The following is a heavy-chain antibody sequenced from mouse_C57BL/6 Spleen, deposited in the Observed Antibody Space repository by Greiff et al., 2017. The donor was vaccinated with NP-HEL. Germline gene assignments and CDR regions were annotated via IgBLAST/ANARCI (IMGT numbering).Heavy chain of an antibody. D-gene: IGHD1-1*01. Sequence: EVQGVESGGGLVQPKGSLKLSCAASGFTFNTYAMHWVRQAPGKGLEWVARIRSKSSNYATYYADSVKDRFTISRDDSQSMLYLQMNNLKTEDTAMYYCVRERYYYGSVYYFDYRGQGTTLTVSS. CDR3: VRERYYYGSVYYFDY. J-gene: IGHJ2*01. CDR2: IRSKSSNYAT. V-gene: IGHV10-3*01. CDR1: GFTFNTYA.